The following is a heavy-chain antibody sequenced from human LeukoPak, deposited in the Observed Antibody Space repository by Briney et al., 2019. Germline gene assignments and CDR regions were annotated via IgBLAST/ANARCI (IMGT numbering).Heavy chain of an antibody. V-gene: IGHV4-4*07. CDR3: ARVITDGYNDQDYLDY. CDR2: IYSSGNT. CDR1: GGSISRYY. Sequence: SETLSFTCTVSGGSISRYYWSWIRHPAEKGLEWIGRIYSSGNTDYNPPLKSRVTMSVDASKNQFSLRLNSVTAADTAVYYCARVITDGYNDQDYLDYWGQGTLVTVSS. J-gene: IGHJ4*02. D-gene: IGHD1-14*01.